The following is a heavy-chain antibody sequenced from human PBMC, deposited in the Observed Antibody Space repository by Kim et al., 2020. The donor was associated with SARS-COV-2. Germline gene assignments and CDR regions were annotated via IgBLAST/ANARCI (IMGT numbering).Heavy chain of an antibody. CDR1: GGSISSSSYY. V-gene: IGHV4-39*01. CDR3: ARLRVRGSGYPRDY. J-gene: IGHJ4*02. CDR2: IYYSGST. Sequence: SETLSLTCTVSGGSISSSSYYWGWIRQPPGKGLEWIGSIYYSGSTYYNPSLKSRVTISVDTSKNQFSLKLSSVTAADTAVYYCARLRVRGSGYPRDYWGQGTLVTVSS. D-gene: IGHD3-22*01.